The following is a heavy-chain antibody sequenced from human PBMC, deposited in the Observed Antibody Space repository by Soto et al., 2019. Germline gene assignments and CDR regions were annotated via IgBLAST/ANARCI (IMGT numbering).Heavy chain of an antibody. J-gene: IGHJ5*02. CDR2: ISGSGGST. Sequence: EVQLLESGGGLVQPGGSLRLSCAASGFTFSSYAMSWVRQAPGKGLEWVSAISGSGGSTYYADSVKGRFTISRDNSKNTLYLQMNSLRAEDTAVYYCAKGTSTVVVPAALNSGFDPWGQGTLFTVSS. D-gene: IGHD2-2*01. CDR1: GFTFSSYA. V-gene: IGHV3-23*01. CDR3: AKGTSTVVVPAALNSGFDP.